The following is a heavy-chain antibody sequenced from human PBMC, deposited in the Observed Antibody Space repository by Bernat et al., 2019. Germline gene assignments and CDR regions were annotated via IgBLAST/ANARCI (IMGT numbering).Heavy chain of an antibody. D-gene: IGHD2-2*01. CDR3: ARISLGYCSSTSCYVLYYYGMDV. CDR1: GYTFTSYG. V-gene: IGHV1-18*01. J-gene: IGHJ6*02. CDR2: ISAYNGNT. Sequence: QVQLVQSGAEVMKPGASVKVSCKASGYTFTSYGISWVRQAPGQGLEWMGWISAYNGNTNYAQKLQGRVTMTTDTSTSTAYMELRSLRSDDTAVYYCARISLGYCSSTSCYVLYYYGMDVWGQGTTVTVSS.